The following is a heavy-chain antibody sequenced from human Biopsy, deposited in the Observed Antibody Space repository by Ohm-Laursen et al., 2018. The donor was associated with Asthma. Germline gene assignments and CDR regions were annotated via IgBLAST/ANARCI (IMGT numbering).Heavy chain of an antibody. CDR1: GAYITSSAYY. Sequence: TLSLTCTVSGAYITSSAYYWGWIRQPPGKVLEWFGSMYYGETTCYSLSLKSRVTISVATSKNQFSLILSSVPAADTAVYYCARHDHRWDTYADFWGQGTLVTVSS. D-gene: IGHD2-2*01. J-gene: IGHJ4*02. CDR3: ARHDHRWDTYADF. V-gene: IGHV4-39*01. CDR2: MYYGETT.